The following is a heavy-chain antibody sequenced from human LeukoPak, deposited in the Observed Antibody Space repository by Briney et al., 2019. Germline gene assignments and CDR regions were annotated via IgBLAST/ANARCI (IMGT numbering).Heavy chain of an antibody. CDR1: GFTFSNAW. CDR2: IKSKTGGGTI. V-gene: IGHV3-15*07. D-gene: IGHD1-26*01. CDR3: TTAAFVGATAY. J-gene: IGHJ4*02. Sequence: GGSLRLSCAASGFTFSNAWMNWVRQAPGKGLEWVGRIKSKTGGGTIDYAAPVKGRFTISRDESKDTLYLQMNSLKSEDTAVYHCTTAAFVGATAYWGQGALVIVSS.